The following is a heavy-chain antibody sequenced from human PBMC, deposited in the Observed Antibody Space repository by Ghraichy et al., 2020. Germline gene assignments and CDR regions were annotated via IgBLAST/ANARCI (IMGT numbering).Heavy chain of an antibody. J-gene: IGHJ4*02. CDR1: GFTFSSYG. V-gene: IGHV3-30*18. D-gene: IGHD6-13*01. CDR3: AKDRGEQQLFYYFDY. Sequence: GGSLRLSCAASGFTFSSYGMHWVRQAPGKGLEWVAVISYDGSNKYYADSVKGRFTISRDNSKNTLYLQMNSLRAEDTAVYYCAKDRGEQQLFYYFDYWGQGTLVTVSS. CDR2: ISYDGSNK.